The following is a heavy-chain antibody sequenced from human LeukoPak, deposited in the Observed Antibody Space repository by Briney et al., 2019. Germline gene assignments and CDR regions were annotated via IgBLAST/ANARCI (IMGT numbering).Heavy chain of an antibody. CDR3: ARVVVPAPDYYMDV. Sequence: GASVKVSCKAFGYTFTGYWMHWVRQAPGQGPEWMGVISPSGGSTIYAQKFQGRVTMTRDTSISTAYMELSRLRSDDTAVYYCARVVVPAPDYYMDVWGKGTTVTISS. V-gene: IGHV1-2*02. J-gene: IGHJ6*03. CDR1: GYTFTGYW. D-gene: IGHD2-2*01. CDR2: ISPSGGST.